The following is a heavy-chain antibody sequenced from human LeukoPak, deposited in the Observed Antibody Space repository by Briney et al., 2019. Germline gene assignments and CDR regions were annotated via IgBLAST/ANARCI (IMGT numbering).Heavy chain of an antibody. J-gene: IGHJ6*02. Sequence: VASVKVSCKASGYTFSGYYMNWVRQAPGQGLEWMGWINPNSGGRNYAHKFQGRVTMTRDTSISTAYMELSRLRSDDTAVYYCARRKRITMVRGVNSASDYYYYGMDVWGQGTTVTVSS. D-gene: IGHD3-10*01. CDR2: INPNSGGR. CDR1: GYTFSGYY. V-gene: IGHV1-2*02. CDR3: ARRKRITMVRGVNSASDYYYYGMDV.